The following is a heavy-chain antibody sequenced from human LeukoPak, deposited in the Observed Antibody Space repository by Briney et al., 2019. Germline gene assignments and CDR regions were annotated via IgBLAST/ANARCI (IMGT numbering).Heavy chain of an antibody. Sequence: GGSLRLSCVASGFIFSDFWMNWVRLVPGKGLEWVANINEDGSVQDYVGSVRGRFTISRDNAKNSLYLHMNSVRVEDTAVYYCATNGGLGYCSGGSCLLIDYWGQGTLVTVSS. V-gene: IGHV3-7*01. CDR2: INEDGSVQ. D-gene: IGHD2-15*01. CDR1: GFIFSDFW. J-gene: IGHJ4*02. CDR3: ATNGGLGYCSGGSCLLIDY.